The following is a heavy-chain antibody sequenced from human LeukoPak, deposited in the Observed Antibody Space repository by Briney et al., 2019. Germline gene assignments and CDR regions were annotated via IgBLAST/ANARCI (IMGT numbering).Heavy chain of an antibody. CDR3: ARDYGGNSDY. D-gene: IGHD4-23*01. J-gene: IGHJ4*02. V-gene: IGHV3-21*01. CDR2: ITISSRYI. CDR1: GFTFSSYT. Sequence: GGSLRLSCAASGFTFSSYTMNWVRQAPGQGLEWVSSITISSRYIYHADSVKGRFTISRDNAKNSLYLQMNSLRAEDTAVYYCARDYGGNSDYWGQGTLVTVSS.